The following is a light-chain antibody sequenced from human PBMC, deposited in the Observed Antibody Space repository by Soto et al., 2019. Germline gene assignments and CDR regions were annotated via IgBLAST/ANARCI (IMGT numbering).Light chain of an antibody. V-gene: IGKV3-20*01. CDR3: QQYGGASIT. J-gene: IGKJ5*01. CDR1: QTVRRSS. CDR2: DAS. Sequence: TLLTQSPGTLSWSPGERAALSCRASQTVRRSSVAWYQQKPGQAPRLLIYDASTRATGIPDRFSGSGSETDFTLTITRLQTDDFAVYYCQQYGGASITFGQGTRVEIK.